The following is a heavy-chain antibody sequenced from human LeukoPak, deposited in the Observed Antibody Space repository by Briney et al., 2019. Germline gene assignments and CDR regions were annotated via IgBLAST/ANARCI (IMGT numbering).Heavy chain of an antibody. Sequence: ASVKVSCKASGYTFTGYYMHWVRQAPGQGLEWMGWINPNSGVTNYAQKFQGRVTMTRDTSISTAYMELSRLRSDDTAVYYCARDGYCDGGSCSDYWGQGTLVTVSS. CDR3: ARDGYCDGGSCSDY. V-gene: IGHV1-2*02. CDR2: INPNSGVT. CDR1: GYTFTGYY. J-gene: IGHJ4*02. D-gene: IGHD2-15*01.